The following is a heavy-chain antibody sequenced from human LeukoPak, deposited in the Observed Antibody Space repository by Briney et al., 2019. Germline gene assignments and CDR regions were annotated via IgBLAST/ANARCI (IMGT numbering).Heavy chain of an antibody. CDR1: GDSITSDTW. J-gene: IGHJ4*02. D-gene: IGHD2-2*01. V-gene: IGHV4-4*02. CDR3: ARLHCSSTSCYRLWALNYFDY. CDR2: IYHGGSI. Sequence: SETLSLTCAVSGDSITSDTWWSWVRQSPGKGLEWIGEIYHGGSINYNPSLKSRVTISVDKSRNQFSLKLSSVTAADTAVYYCARLHCSSTSCYRLWALNYFDYWGQGTLVTVSS.